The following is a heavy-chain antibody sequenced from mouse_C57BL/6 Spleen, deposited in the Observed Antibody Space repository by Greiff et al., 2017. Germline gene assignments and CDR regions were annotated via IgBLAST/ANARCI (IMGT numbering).Heavy chain of an antibody. CDR2: IWSGGNT. CDR1: GFSLTSYG. D-gene: IGHD4-1*01. J-gene: IGHJ2*01. Sequence: VQLQQSGPGLVQPSQSLSITCTVSGFSLTSYGVHWVRQSPGKGLEWLGVIWSGGNTDYNAAFISRLSISKDNSKSHVFFKMNSLQADDTAIYYCARRANWDNYFDYWGQGTTLTVSS. V-gene: IGHV2-2*01. CDR3: ARRANWDNYFDY.